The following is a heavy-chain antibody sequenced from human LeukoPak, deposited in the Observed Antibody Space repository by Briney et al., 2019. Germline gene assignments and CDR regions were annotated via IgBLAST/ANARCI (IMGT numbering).Heavy chain of an antibody. V-gene: IGHV4-61*02. J-gene: IGHJ4*02. Sequence: SETLSLTCTVSGGSISSGSYYWSWIRQPAGNGLEWIGRIYTSGSTNYNPSLKSRVTISVDTSKNQFSLKLSSVTAADTAVYYCARGWRGSYYDYWGQGTLVTVSS. CDR2: IYTSGST. CDR1: GGSISSGSYY. D-gene: IGHD1-26*01. CDR3: ARGWRGSYYDY.